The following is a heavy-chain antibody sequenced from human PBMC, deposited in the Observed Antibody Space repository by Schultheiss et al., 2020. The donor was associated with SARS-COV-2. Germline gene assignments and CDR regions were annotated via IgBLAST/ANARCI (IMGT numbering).Heavy chain of an antibody. V-gene: IGHV1-69*01. CDR2: IIPIFGTA. J-gene: IGHJ3*02. D-gene: IGHD3-10*01. CDR1: GGTFSSYA. Sequence: KISCKASGGTFSSYAISWVRQAPGQGLEWMGGIIPIFGTANYAQKFQGRVTITADESTSTAYMELSSLRSEDTAVYYCARDLGSMVRGNDAFDIWGQGTMVTVSS. CDR3: ARDLGSMVRGNDAFDI.